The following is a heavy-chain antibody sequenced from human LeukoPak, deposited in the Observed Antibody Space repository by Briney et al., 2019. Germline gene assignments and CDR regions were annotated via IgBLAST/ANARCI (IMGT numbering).Heavy chain of an antibody. V-gene: IGHV4-34*01. D-gene: IGHD2-15*01. CDR2: INHSGST. Sequence: GSLRLSCAASGFTFSSYAMSWIRQPPGKGLEWIGEINHSGSTNYNPSLKSRVTISVDTSKNQFSLKLSSVTAADTAVYYCARGDIVVVVAATGPGGWFDPWGQGTLVTVSS. J-gene: IGHJ5*02. CDR1: GFTFSSYA. CDR3: ARGDIVVVVAATGPGGWFDP.